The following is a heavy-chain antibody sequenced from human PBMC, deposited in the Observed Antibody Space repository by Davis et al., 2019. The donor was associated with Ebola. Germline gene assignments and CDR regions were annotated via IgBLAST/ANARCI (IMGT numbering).Heavy chain of an antibody. CDR3: ARVGARKSAVDY. Sequence: GGSLRLSCAAPGFTFSSYGMHCVRQAPGKGLECVAVIWYDGSNKYYADSVKGRFTISRDNSKNTLYLQMNSLRAEDTAVYYCARVGARKSAVDYWGQGTLVTVSS. V-gene: IGHV3-33*01. J-gene: IGHJ4*02. D-gene: IGHD4/OR15-4a*01. CDR1: GFTFSSYG. CDR2: IWYDGSNK.